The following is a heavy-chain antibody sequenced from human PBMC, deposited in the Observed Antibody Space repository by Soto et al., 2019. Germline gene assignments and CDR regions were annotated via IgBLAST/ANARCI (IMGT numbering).Heavy chain of an antibody. J-gene: IGHJ6*02. V-gene: IGHV3-21*01. Sequence: GGSLRLSCAASGFTFRSYSMNWVRQAPGKGLEWVSSISSSSSYIYDADSLKGRFTISRDNAKNSLYLQMNSLRAEDTAVYYCSSSPWYTAMDYGGPGYYYVMDVWGQGTTVTVSS. CDR2: ISSSSSYI. CDR3: SSSPWYTAMDYGGPGYYYVMDV. D-gene: IGHD5-18*01. CDR1: GFTFRSYS.